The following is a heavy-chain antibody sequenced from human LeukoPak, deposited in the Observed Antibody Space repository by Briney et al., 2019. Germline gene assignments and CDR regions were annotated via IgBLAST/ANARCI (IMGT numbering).Heavy chain of an antibody. D-gene: IGHD2-8*01. V-gene: IGHV4-39*07. CDR2: IYYSGST. CDR3: ARGNLVLMVYPWYFDY. Sequence: SSETLSLTCTVSGGSISSSSYYWGWIRQPPGKGLEWIGSIYYSGSTYYNPSLKSRVTISVDTSKNQSSLKLSSVTAADTAVYYCARGNLVLMVYPWYFDYWGQGTLVTVSS. J-gene: IGHJ4*02. CDR1: GGSISSSSYY.